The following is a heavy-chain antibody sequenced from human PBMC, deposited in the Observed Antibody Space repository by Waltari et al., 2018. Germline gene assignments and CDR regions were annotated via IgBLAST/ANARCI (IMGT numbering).Heavy chain of an antibody. CDR1: GYTFTGYY. CDR2: INPNSGGT. D-gene: IGHD6-19*01. CDR3: ARAARYSSGWYWFDP. J-gene: IGHJ5*02. Sequence: QVQLVQSGAEVKKPGASVKVSCKASGYTFTGYYMHGVRQAPGQGLEWMGWINPNSGGTNYAQKFQGRVTMTRDTSISTAYMELSRLRSDDTAVYYCARAARYSSGWYWFDPWGQGTLVTVSS. V-gene: IGHV1-2*02.